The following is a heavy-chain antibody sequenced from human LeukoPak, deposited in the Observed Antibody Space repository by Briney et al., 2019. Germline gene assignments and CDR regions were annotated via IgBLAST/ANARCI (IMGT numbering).Heavy chain of an antibody. D-gene: IGHD6-19*01. J-gene: IGHJ4*02. CDR2: ISGSGDRT. CDR1: EFTFTTYV. Sequence: GGSLRLSCAASEFTFTTYVMNWVRQAPGKGLEWVSTISGSGDRTYYADSVKGRFTISRDNAKNSLYLQMNSLRAEDTAVYYCARQKQWLSYYFDYWGQGTLVTVSS. V-gene: IGHV3-23*01. CDR3: ARQKQWLSYYFDY.